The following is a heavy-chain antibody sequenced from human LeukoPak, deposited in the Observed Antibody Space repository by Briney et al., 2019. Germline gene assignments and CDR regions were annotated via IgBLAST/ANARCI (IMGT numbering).Heavy chain of an antibody. CDR2: IYSSGST. CDR3: AGDHGYYEGAFGS. D-gene: IGHD4-17*01. J-gene: IGHJ4*02. V-gene: IGHV4-61*08. CDR1: GDSVRNDDYY. Sequence: SETLSLTCTVSGDSVRNDDYYWNWLRQPPGKGLQWIGYIYSSGSTNNDPSLRSRGTISVDKSKSQFSLKLASVTAADTAMYYCAGDHGYYEGAFGSWGQGTLVIVSS.